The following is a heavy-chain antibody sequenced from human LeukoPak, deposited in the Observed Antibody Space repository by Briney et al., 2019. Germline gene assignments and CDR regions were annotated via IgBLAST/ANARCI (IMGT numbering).Heavy chain of an antibody. CDR3: VGDSDISDY. CDR1: EFSFSRYW. V-gene: IGHV3-74*03. J-gene: IGHJ4*02. Sequence: GGSLRLSCATSEFSFSRYWMNWVRQAPGKGLVWVSRINTDGTNRTYADSVKGRFLISRDNAKNILYLQMTSLRVDDTAVYYCVGDSDISDYWGQGTLVTVSS. CDR2: INTDGTNR. D-gene: IGHD3-3*02.